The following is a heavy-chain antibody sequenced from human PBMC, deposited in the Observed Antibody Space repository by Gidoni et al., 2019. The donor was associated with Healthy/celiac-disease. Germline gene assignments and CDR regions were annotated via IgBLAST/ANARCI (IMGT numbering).Heavy chain of an antibody. CDR2: INAGNGNT. V-gene: IGHV1-3*01. J-gene: IGHJ3*02. Sequence: QVQLVQSGAAVKTPGASVKVSCKASGSTFTSYAMHWVRQAPGQRLEWMGWINAGNGNTKYSQKFQGRVTITRDTSASTAYMELSSLRSEDTAVYYCARDHSDSNAFDIWGQGTMVTVSS. CDR3: ARDHSDSNAFDI. CDR1: GSTFTSYA. D-gene: IGHD3-3*01.